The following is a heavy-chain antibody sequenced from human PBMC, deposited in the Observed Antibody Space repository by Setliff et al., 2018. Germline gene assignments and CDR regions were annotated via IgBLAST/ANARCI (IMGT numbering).Heavy chain of an antibody. Sequence: PGESLKLSCKASGYSFTDYWIAWVRQMPGKGLEWMGIIYPSNSNIKYSPSFEAQITFSVDKSITTAYLQWSSLKASDTAIYYCARHRVGNSGYAIPILDFWGQGALVTVSS. CDR3: ARHRVGNSGYAIPILDF. D-gene: IGHD5-12*01. V-gene: IGHV5-51*01. CDR1: GYSFTDYW. CDR2: IYPSNSNI. J-gene: IGHJ4*02.